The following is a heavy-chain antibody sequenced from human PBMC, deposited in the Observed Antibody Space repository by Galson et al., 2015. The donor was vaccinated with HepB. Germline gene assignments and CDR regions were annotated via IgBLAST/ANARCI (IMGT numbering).Heavy chain of an antibody. CDR1: GFTFSSYA. CDR3: ARVSVRYCSSTSCYRFVY. J-gene: IGHJ4*02. V-gene: IGHV3-30-3*01. Sequence: SLRLSCAASGFTFSSYAMHWVRQAPGKGLEWVAVISYDGSNKYYADSVKGRFTISRDNSKNTLYLQMNSLRAEDTAVYYCARVSVRYCSSTSCYRFVYWGQGTLVTVSS. CDR2: ISYDGSNK. D-gene: IGHD2-2*02.